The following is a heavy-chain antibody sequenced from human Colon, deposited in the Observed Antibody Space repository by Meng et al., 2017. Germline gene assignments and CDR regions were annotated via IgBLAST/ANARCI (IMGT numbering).Heavy chain of an antibody. Sequence: QLQLQESGPGLVKPSETLSLTCTVSGGSISSGGYYWSWIRQHPGKGLEWIGYIYYGGSTYYNPSLKSRVTISVDTSKNQFSLKLSSVTAADTAVYYCANAYGSGSYYNVFGVWFDPWGQGTLVTVSS. CDR1: GGSISSGGYY. V-gene: IGHV4-31*03. D-gene: IGHD3-10*01. CDR2: IYYGGST. J-gene: IGHJ5*02. CDR3: ANAYGSGSYYNVFGVWFDP.